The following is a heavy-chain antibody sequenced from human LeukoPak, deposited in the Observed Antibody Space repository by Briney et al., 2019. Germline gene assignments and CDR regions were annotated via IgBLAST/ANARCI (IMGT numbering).Heavy chain of an antibody. CDR2: INNDGSSA. CDR3: ARRGTGHGMDV. J-gene: IGHJ6*02. D-gene: IGHD1-1*01. Sequence: GGSLRLSCAASGFTFNNYWIHWVRQVPGKGLVWVSRINNDGSSASYVDSAKGRFTISRDNAKNTLFLQMNSLRAEDTAVYYCARRGTGHGMDVWGQGTTVIVSS. CDR1: GFTFNNYW. V-gene: IGHV3-74*01.